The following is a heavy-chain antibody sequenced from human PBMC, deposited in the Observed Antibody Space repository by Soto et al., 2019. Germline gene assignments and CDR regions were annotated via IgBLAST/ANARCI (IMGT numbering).Heavy chain of an antibody. D-gene: IGHD3-22*01. CDR2: IIPIFGTA. CDR3: ASHYYDSSGYSY. CDR1: GGTFSSYA. V-gene: IGHV1-69*13. J-gene: IGHJ4*02. Sequence: GASVKVSCKASGGTFSSYAISWVRQAPGQGLEWMGGIIPIFGTANYAQKFQGRVTITADESTSTAYMELSSLRSEDTAVYYCASHYYDSSGYSYWGQGTLVTVSS.